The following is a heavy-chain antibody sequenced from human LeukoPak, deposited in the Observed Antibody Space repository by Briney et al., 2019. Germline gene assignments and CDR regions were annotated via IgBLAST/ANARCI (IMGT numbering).Heavy chain of an antibody. Sequence: ASVKVSCKASGYTFTGYYMHWVRQAPGQGLEWMGWINPNSGGTNYAQKFQGRVTMTRDTSISTAYMELSRLRSDDTAVYYCASPHPPGCSGGSCFDPWGQGTLVTVSS. CDR1: GYTFTGYY. J-gene: IGHJ5*02. V-gene: IGHV1-2*02. D-gene: IGHD2-15*01. CDR2: INPNSGGT. CDR3: ASPHPPGCSGGSCFDP.